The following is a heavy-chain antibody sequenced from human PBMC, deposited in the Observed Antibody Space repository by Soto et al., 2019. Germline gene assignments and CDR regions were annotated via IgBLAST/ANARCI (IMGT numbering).Heavy chain of an antibody. D-gene: IGHD3-22*01. CDR2: VAYSGST. J-gene: IGHJ4*02. Sequence: QLQLQESGPGLVKPSETLTLTCTVSGDSFSSSGQYWGWLRQPPGKGLEWMGSVAYSGSTYDNPALTSRVTISVDTSMNQFSLTLASVTAADTAVYDCARYYDTFDSWGQGTLVTVSS. CDR1: GDSFSSSGQY. V-gene: IGHV4-39*01. CDR3: ARYYDTFDS.